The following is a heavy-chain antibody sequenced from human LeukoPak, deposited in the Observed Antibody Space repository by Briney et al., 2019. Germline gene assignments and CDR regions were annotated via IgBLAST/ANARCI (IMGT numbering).Heavy chain of an antibody. CDR3: ATDYDSSGRAFDI. CDR1: GFTVSSNY. Sequence: GGSLRLSCAASGFTVSSNYMSWVRQAPGKGLEWVSVIYSGGSTYYADSVKGRFTISRDNSKNTLYLQMNSLRAEDTAVYYCATDYDSSGRAFDIWGQGTMVTVSS. D-gene: IGHD3-22*01. J-gene: IGHJ3*02. CDR2: IYSGGST. V-gene: IGHV3-66*01.